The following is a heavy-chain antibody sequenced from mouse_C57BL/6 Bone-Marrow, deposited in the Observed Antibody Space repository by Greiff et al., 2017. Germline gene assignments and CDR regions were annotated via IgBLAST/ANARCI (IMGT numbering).Heavy chain of an antibody. CDR1: GYTFTGYW. CDR3: AREDYYGSSYWYFDV. J-gene: IGHJ1*03. Sequence: QVQLQQSGAELMKPGASVKLSCKATGYTFTGYWIEWVKQRPGHGLEWIGEILPGSGSTNYNEKFKGKATFTADTSSNTAYMQLSSLTTEDSASYYCAREDYYGSSYWYFDVWGTGTTVTVSS. V-gene: IGHV1-9*01. CDR2: ILPGSGST. D-gene: IGHD1-1*01.